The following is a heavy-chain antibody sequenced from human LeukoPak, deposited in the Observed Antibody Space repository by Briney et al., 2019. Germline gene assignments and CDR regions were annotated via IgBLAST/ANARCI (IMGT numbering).Heavy chain of an antibody. V-gene: IGHV4-59*08. J-gene: IGHJ4*02. Sequence: KPSETLSLTCTVSGGSISSDYWQWIRQPPGKGLEWVGYIYNSGNNHYNSSLKGRVTISIDTSKNQFSLKLASVTAADTAVYYCATRGYWGQGTLVAVSS. D-gene: IGHD3-10*01. CDR2: IYNSGNN. CDR1: GGSISSDY. CDR3: ATRGY.